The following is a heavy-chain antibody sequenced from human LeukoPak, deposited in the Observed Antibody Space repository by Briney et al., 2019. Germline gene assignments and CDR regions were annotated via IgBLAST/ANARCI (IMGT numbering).Heavy chain of an antibody. Sequence: GGSLRLSCAASGFTFSSYAMHWVRQAPGKGLEYVSAISSNGGSTYYANSVKGRFTISRDNSKNTLYLQMGSLRAEDMAVYYCAREAVVTARALYYYYYYMDVWGKGTTVTVSS. CDR1: GFTFSSYA. V-gene: IGHV3-64*01. J-gene: IGHJ6*03. D-gene: IGHD2-21*02. CDR2: ISSNGGST. CDR3: AREAVVTARALYYYYYYMDV.